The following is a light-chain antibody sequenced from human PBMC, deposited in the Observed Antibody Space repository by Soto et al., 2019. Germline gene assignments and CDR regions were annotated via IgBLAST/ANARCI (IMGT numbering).Light chain of an antibody. Sequence: DILMTQSPSTLSASVGDRVTITCRASESISRWLAWYQQKPGQAPKLLIHRASTLATGVPSRISGSGSGTDFTLTISNLQPDDFATYYCQQYKSYSPYTVGQGTKV. CDR2: RAS. CDR1: ESISRW. CDR3: QQYKSYSPYT. J-gene: IGKJ2*01. V-gene: IGKV1-5*03.